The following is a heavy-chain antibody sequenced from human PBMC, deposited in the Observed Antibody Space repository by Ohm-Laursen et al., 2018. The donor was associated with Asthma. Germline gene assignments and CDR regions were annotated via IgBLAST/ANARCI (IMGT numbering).Heavy chain of an antibody. J-gene: IGHJ4*02. Sequence: SLRLSCAASGFTFRSYAMHWVRQAPGKGLEWVAVISYDGSNKYYADSVKGRFTISRDNSKNTLYLQMNSLRAEDTAVYYCAREDTAMDYWGQGTLVTVSS. D-gene: IGHD5-18*01. V-gene: IGHV3-30-3*01. CDR3: AREDTAMDY. CDR1: GFTFRSYA. CDR2: ISYDGSNK.